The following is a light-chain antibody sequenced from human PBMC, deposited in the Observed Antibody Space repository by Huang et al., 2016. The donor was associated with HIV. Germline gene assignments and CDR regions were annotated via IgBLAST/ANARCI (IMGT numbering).Light chain of an antibody. V-gene: IGKV2-30*02. CDR3: MQGTHWPL. CDR1: QSLVHSDGNTY. CDR2: KVS. Sequence: DVVMTQSPLSLPVTLGQPASISCRSSQSLVHSDGNTYLNWFQQRPGQSPRRLIYKVSNRDSGVPDRVSGSGSGTEFTLKISRVEAEDVGVYYCMQGTHWPLFGQGTKLEIK. J-gene: IGKJ2*01.